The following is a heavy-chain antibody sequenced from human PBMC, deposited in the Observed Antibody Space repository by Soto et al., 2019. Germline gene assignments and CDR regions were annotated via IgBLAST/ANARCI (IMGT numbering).Heavy chain of an antibody. J-gene: IGHJ6*02. CDR2: IYYSGNT. CDR3: ARSPDSSGYYPRRYYYGMDV. D-gene: IGHD3-22*01. V-gene: IGHV4-61*01. CDR1: GGSISSGSYY. Sequence: SETLSLTCTVSGGSISSGSYYWSWIRQSPGKGQERIGYIYYSGNTNYNSSLKSRVTISLDTSKKQLSLNLYSVTAADTAVYYCARSPDSSGYYPRRYYYGMDVWGQGTTVT.